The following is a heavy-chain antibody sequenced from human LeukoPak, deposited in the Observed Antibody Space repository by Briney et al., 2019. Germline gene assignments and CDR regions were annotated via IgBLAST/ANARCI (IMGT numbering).Heavy chain of an antibody. CDR3: ARIGAYGDYRSDAFDI. D-gene: IGHD4-17*01. CDR2: INPNSGGT. V-gene: IGHV1-2*04. J-gene: IGHJ3*02. CDR1: GYTFTGYY. Sequence: ASVKVSCKASGYTFTGYYMHWVRQAPGQGLEWMGWINPNSGGTNYAQKFQGWVTMTRDTSISTAYMELSRLRSDDTAVYYCARIGAYGDYRSDAFDIWGQGTMVTVSS.